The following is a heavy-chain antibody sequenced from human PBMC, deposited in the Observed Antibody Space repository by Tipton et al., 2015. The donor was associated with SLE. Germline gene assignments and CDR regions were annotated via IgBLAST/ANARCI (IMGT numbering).Heavy chain of an antibody. CDR2: IHHSGTT. J-gene: IGHJ4*02. Sequence: TLSLTCTVSGGSISSYYWSWIRQPPGKGLEWIGNIHHSGTTNYNPSLKSRVTISIQTSNNQFSLNLGAVTAADTAVYYCARHKYYFATVSQTTFDSWGQGTLVTVSS. V-gene: IGHV4-59*08. CDR1: GGSISSYY. CDR3: ARHKYYFATVSQTTFDS. D-gene: IGHD3-10*01.